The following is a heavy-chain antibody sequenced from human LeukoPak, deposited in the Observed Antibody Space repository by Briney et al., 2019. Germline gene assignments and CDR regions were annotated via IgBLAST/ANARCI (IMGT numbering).Heavy chain of an antibody. D-gene: IGHD5-12*01. CDR2: IYYSGST. CDR3: ARRRIVATIDY. Sequence: KASETLSLTCTVSGGSINSSNYYWGWIRQPPGKGLEWIGSIYYSGSTYYNPSLKSRVTISVDTSKNQFSLKLSSVTAADTAVYYCARRRIVATIDYWGQGTLVTVSS. CDR1: GGSINSSNYY. J-gene: IGHJ4*02. V-gene: IGHV4-39*01.